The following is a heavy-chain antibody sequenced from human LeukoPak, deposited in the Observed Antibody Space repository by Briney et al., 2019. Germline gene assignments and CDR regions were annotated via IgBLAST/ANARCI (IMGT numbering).Heavy chain of an antibody. CDR3: ARNEWADY. CDR2: ISSSGGST. V-gene: IGHV3-23*01. CDR1: GFTFSTYA. D-gene: IGHD1-26*01. Sequence: GGSLRLSCAASGFTFSTYAMSWVRQAPGKGLEWVSGISSSGGSTYYADSVKGRFTISRDNSKNTLYLQMNSLRAEDTAVYYCARNEWADYWGQGTLVTVSS. J-gene: IGHJ4*02.